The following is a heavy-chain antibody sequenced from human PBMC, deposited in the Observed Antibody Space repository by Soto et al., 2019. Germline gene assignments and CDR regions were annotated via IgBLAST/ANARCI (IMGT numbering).Heavy chain of an antibody. CDR3: ARAGCDGGSCYTLVGLRYGMDV. D-gene: IGHD2-15*01. V-gene: IGHV3-30-3*01. J-gene: IGHJ6*02. Sequence: QVQLVESGGGVVQPGRSLRLSCAASGFTFSSYAMYWVRQAPGKGLEWVAGISYDGNNKYYADSVKGRFTISRDNSKNTLYLQMNSVRAEDMAVYYCARAGCDGGSCYTLVGLRYGMDVWGQGTTVTVSS. CDR1: GFTFSSYA. CDR2: ISYDGNNK.